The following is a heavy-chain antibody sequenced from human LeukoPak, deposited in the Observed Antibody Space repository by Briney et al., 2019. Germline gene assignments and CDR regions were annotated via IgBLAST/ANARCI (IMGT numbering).Heavy chain of an antibody. CDR3: ARLGAWFRGDY. Sequence: GASVKVSCKASGYTFTSYYMHWVRQAPGQGLEWMGIINPSGGSTGYAQKFQGRVTMTRDTSTSTVYMELSSLRSEDTAVYYCARLGAWFRGDYWGQGTLVTVSS. CDR1: GYTFTSYY. D-gene: IGHD3-16*01. CDR2: INPSGGST. J-gene: IGHJ4*02. V-gene: IGHV1-46*01.